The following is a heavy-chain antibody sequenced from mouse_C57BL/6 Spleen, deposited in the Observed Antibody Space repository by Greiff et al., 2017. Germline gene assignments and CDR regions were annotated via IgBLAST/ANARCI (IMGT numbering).Heavy chain of an antibody. D-gene: IGHD2-12*01. V-gene: IGHV5-4*01. J-gene: IGHJ4*01. Sequence: VQLQQSGGGLVKPGGSLKLSCAASGFTFSSYAMSWVRQTPEKRLEWVATISDGGSYTYYPDNVKGRFTISRDNAKNNLYLQMSHLKSEDTAMYYCARDGNDGDYYAMDDWGQGTSVTVSS. CDR2: ISDGGSYT. CDR3: ARDGNDGDYYAMDD. CDR1: GFTFSSYA.